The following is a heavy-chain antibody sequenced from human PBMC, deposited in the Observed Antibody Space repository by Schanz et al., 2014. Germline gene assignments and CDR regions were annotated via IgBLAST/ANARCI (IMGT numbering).Heavy chain of an antibody. CDR2: ISPYNGNT. V-gene: IGHV1-18*01. CDR3: ARVVRSDYLSELDF. J-gene: IGHJ4*02. CDR1: RSTFSSYT. D-gene: IGHD4-17*01. Sequence: QVQLVQSGAEVKKPGSSVKVSCKASRSTFSSYTISWVRQARGQGLEWVGWISPYNGNTKYAEKLEDRVTMTTDISTSTAYMQLRSLTSDDTAVYYCARVVRSDYLSELDFWGQGTQVIVSS.